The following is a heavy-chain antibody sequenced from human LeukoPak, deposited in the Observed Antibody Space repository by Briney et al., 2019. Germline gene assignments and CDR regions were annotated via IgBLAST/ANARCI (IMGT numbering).Heavy chain of an antibody. D-gene: IGHD3-16*02. Sequence: SETLSLTCAVYGGSFSGYYWSWIRQPPGKGLEWIGEINHSGSTNYNPSLKSRVTISVDTSKNQFSLKLSSVTAADTAVYYCARSGSPSYDYVWGSYPFYFDYWAREPWSPSPQ. V-gene: IGHV4-34*01. J-gene: IGHJ4*02. CDR3: ARSGSPSYDYVWGSYPFYFDY. CDR2: INHSGST. CDR1: GGSFSGYY.